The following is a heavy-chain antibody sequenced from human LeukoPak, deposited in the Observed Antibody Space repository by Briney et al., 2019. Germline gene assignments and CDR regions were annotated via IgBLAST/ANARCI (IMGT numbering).Heavy chain of an antibody. CDR3: ARLDSEWLPLDV. D-gene: IGHD3-3*01. CDR1: GGSISSYY. CDR2: IYYSGST. Sequence: SETLSLTCTVSGGSISSYYWSWIRQPPGKRLEWIGYIYYSGSTNYNPSLKSRVTISVDTSKNQFSLKLSSVTAADTAVYYCARLDSEWLPLDVWGQGTTVTVSS. J-gene: IGHJ6*02. V-gene: IGHV4-59*08.